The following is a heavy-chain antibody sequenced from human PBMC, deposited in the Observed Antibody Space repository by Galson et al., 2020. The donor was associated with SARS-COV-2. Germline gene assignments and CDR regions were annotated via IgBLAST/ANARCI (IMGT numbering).Heavy chain of an antibody. CDR3: ARGSPTYYDILTGYSYYYYMDV. Sequence: SETLSLTCTVSGGSISTYYWSWIRQPPGQGLEWIGYIYYSGSTNYNPSLKSRVTISVDTSKNQFSLKLSSVTAADTAVYYCARGSPTYYDILTGYSYYYYMDVWGKGTTVTVS. CDR1: GGSISTYY. D-gene: IGHD3-9*01. V-gene: IGHV4-59*01. CDR2: IYYSGST. J-gene: IGHJ6*03.